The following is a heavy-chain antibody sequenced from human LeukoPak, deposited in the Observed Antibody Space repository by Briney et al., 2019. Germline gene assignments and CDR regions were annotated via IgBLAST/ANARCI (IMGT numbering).Heavy chain of an antibody. V-gene: IGHV1-2*02. Sequence: GASVKVSCKASGYTFTGYYMHWVRQAPGQGLEWMGWINPNSGGTNYAQKFQGRVTMTRDTSISTAYMELSRLRSDDTAVYYCVRDVGYSSGWSGGNFDYWGQGTLVTVSS. J-gene: IGHJ4*02. CDR1: GYTFTGYY. CDR3: VRDVGYSSGWSGGNFDY. D-gene: IGHD6-19*01. CDR2: INPNSGGT.